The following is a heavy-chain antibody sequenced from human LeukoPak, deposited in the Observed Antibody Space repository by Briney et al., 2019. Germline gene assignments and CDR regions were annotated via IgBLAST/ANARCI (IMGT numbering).Heavy chain of an antibody. CDR1: GGSFSGYY. Sequence: SETLSLTCAVYGGSFSGYYWSWIRQPPGKGLEWIGEINHSGSTNYNPSLKSRVTIPVDTSKNQFSLKLSSVTAADTAVYYCARGRPRIAAAGPKFDYWGQGTLVTVSS. D-gene: IGHD6-13*01. CDR2: INHSGST. V-gene: IGHV4-34*01. CDR3: ARGRPRIAAAGPKFDY. J-gene: IGHJ4*02.